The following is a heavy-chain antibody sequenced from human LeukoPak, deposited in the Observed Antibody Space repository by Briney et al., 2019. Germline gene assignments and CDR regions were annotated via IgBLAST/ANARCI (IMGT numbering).Heavy chain of an antibody. Sequence: GASVKVSCKASGGTFSSYAIIWVRQAPGQGLEWMGGIIPILGIANYAQKFQGRVTITADKSTSTAYMELSSLRSEDTAVYYCARDPGYSGYDRVFDYWGQGTLVTVSS. D-gene: IGHD5-12*01. CDR1: GGTFSSYA. V-gene: IGHV1-69*10. CDR3: ARDPGYSGYDRVFDY. J-gene: IGHJ4*02. CDR2: IIPILGIA.